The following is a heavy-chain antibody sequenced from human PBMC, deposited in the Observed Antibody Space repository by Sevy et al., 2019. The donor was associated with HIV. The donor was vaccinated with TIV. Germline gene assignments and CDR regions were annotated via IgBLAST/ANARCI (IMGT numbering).Heavy chain of an antibody. D-gene: IGHD3-22*01. CDR2: FDPEDGEI. CDR3: ATGREYYDENSGYFDY. Sequence: ASVKVSCKISGYRLIELSMHWVRQAPGKGLEWMGRFDPEDGEIIYAQKFQGRVTVTEDTSTDTAYMELSRLRSEDTAVYYCATGREYYDENSGYFDYWGPGTLVTVSS. V-gene: IGHV1-24*01. J-gene: IGHJ4*02. CDR1: GYRLIELS.